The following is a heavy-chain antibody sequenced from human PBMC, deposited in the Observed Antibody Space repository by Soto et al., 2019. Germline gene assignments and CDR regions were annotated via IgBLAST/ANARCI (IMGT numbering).Heavy chain of an antibody. V-gene: IGHV4-4*02. CDR3: TANGYYSLDS. D-gene: IGHD5-12*01. CDR2: IYHSGRT. Sequence: QVQLQESGPGLVKPSGTLSLTCSVSGDSITNDRWWSWVRQSPGKGLEWIGEIYHSGRTNYNPSLKSRVIISVAKSKNNFSLTLSSVTAADTAVYYCTANGYYSLDSWGQGSLVTVSS. CDR1: GDSITNDRW. J-gene: IGHJ4*02.